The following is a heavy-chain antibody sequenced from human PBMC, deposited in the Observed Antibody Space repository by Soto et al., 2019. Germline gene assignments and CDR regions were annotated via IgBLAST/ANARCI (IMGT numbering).Heavy chain of an antibody. CDR3: ARDGHRSGYSDY. D-gene: IGHD3-3*01. V-gene: IGHV3-11*06. J-gene: IGHJ4*02. CDR2: ISSSSSYT. CDR1: GFTFSDYY. Sequence: QVQLVESGGGLVKPGGSLRLSCAASGFTFSDYYMSWIRQAPGKGLEWVSYISSSSSYTNYADSVKGRFTISRDNAKNSLYLQMNSLSAEDTAVYYCARDGHRSGYSDYWGQGTLVTVSS.